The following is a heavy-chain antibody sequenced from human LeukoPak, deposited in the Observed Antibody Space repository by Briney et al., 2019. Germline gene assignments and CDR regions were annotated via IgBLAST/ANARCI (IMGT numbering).Heavy chain of an antibody. D-gene: IGHD3-3*01. J-gene: IGHJ6*03. CDR2: ISSSFTTI. V-gene: IGHV3-11*01. Sequence: GGSLRLSCAASGFTFSDYYMSWIRQAPGKGLEWVSYISSSFTTIYYADSVKGRFTASRDNAKNSLFLQMNSLRAEDTAVYYCARGAIFGVVYGLPYYMDVWGKGTTVTVSS. CDR1: GFTFSDYY. CDR3: ARGAIFGVVYGLPYYMDV.